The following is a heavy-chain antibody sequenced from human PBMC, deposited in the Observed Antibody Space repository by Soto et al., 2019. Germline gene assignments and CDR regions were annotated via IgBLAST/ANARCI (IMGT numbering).Heavy chain of an antibody. CDR1: GGSISNYY. D-gene: IGHD6-13*01. V-gene: IGHV4-59*01. Sequence: QVQLQESGPGLVKPSETLSLTCTVSGGSISNYYWSWIRQPPGQGLEWIGYINYSGSTNYNPSLKSRVTRSVDTSKNQLSLRLTSVTPADTAMYYCAKGGTYSHLLMRDYFDPWGQGTRVTVSS. J-gene: IGHJ5*02. CDR3: AKGGTYSHLLMRDYFDP. CDR2: INYSGST.